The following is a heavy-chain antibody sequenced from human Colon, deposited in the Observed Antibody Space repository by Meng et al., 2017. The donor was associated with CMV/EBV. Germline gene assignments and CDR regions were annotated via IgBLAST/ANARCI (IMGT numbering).Heavy chain of an antibody. D-gene: IGHD3-16*01. CDR1: GFTVSSNY. V-gene: IGHV3-66*03. CDR2: IYRTGGT. Sequence: GESLKISCAASGFTVSSNYISWVRQAPGKGLEWVSVIYRTGGTYYADSVKGRFTISRDNSKNTVYFQMNSLRTEDTAVYYCARDWGSSNAFDVWGQGTMVTVSS. J-gene: IGHJ3*01. CDR3: ARDWGSSNAFDV.